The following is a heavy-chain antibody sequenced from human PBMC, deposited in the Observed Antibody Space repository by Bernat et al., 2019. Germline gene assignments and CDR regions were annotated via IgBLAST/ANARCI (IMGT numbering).Heavy chain of an antibody. CDR2: IWYDGSNK. J-gene: IGHJ3*02. CDR1: GFTFSSYG. D-gene: IGHD3-16*02. CDR3: ARGIMITFGGVIARHPRLDAFDI. V-gene: IGHV3-33*01. Sequence: QVQLVESGGGVVQPGRSLRLSCAASGFTFSSYGMHWVRQAPGKGLEWVAVIWYDGSNKYYADSVKGRFTISRDNSKNTLYLQMNSLRAEDTAVYYFARGIMITFGGVIARHPRLDAFDIWGQGTMVTVSS.